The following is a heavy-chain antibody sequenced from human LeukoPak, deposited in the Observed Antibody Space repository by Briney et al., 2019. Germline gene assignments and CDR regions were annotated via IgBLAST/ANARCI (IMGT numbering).Heavy chain of an antibody. V-gene: IGHV3-23*01. CDR3: AKNLDYTTYWYFFDY. CDR1: GFIFSTYT. J-gene: IGHJ4*02. CDR2: IGAGGTFT. Sequence: PGGSLRLSCAASGFIFSTYTMNWVRQAPGKGLEWVSGIGAGGTFTYYAASVKGRFTISRDNSRNTLYLQMNSLRADDSSEYFCAKNLDYTTYWYFFDYGRRGTLVTVSS. D-gene: IGHD2-8*02.